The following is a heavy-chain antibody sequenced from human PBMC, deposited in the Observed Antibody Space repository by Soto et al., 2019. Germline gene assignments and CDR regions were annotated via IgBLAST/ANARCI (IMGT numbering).Heavy chain of an antibody. CDR2: INHSGST. CDR3: ARASWYCSSTSCYEVRFYYYYGMDV. CDR1: GGSFSGYY. J-gene: IGHJ6*02. Sequence: SETLSLTCAVYGGSFSGYYWSWIRRPPGKGLEWIGEINHSGSTNYNPSLKSRVTISVDTSKNQFSLKLSSVTAADTAVYYCARASWYCSSTSCYEVRFYYYYGMDVWGQGTTVTVSS. D-gene: IGHD2-2*01. V-gene: IGHV4-34*01.